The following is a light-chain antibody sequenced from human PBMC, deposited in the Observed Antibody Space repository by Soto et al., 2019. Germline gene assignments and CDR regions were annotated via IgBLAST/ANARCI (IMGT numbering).Light chain of an antibody. J-gene: IGKJ5*01. CDR2: DVS. CDR3: QQRSNWPPIT. V-gene: IGKV3-11*01. CDR1: QSVSSN. Sequence: EIVMTQSPVTLSVSPGERVTLSCRASQSVSSNLAWYQQKPGQAPRLLIYDVSNRATGIPARFSGSGSGTDFTLTISSLEPEDFAVYYCQQRSNWPPITFGQGTRLEIK.